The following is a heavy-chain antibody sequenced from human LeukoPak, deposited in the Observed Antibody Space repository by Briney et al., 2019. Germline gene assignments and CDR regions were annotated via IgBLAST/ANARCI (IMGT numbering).Heavy chain of an antibody. CDR3: ARGGAYYYDSTRGEGLDY. J-gene: IGHJ4*02. CDR2: ISSSSSYI. Sequence: GGSLRLSCAASGFTFSSYSMNWVRQAPGKGLEWVSSISSSSSYIYYADSVKGRFTISRDNSKNTLYLQMNSLRAEDTAVYYCARGGAYYYDSTRGEGLDYWGQGTLVTVSS. V-gene: IGHV3-21*01. D-gene: IGHD3-22*01. CDR1: GFTFSSYS.